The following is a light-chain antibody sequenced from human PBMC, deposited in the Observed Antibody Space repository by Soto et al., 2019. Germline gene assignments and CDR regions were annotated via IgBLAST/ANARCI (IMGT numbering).Light chain of an antibody. CDR3: QQYNDWPRT. CDR1: QTVFSN. J-gene: IGKJ1*01. V-gene: IGKV3-15*01. CDR2: GAS. Sequence: EIVMTQSPATLSVSPGERATLSCRASQTVFSNLAWYQQKPAQAPGLLIYGASTRATGIPARFTGRGSGTEFTLTISSLQSEDFAVYYCQQYNDWPRTFGQGTKVEIK.